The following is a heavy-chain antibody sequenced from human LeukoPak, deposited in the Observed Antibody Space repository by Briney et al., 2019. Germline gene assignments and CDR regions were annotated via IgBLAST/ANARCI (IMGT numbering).Heavy chain of an antibody. D-gene: IGHD2-2*01. CDR2: INHSGST. V-gene: IGHV4-34*01. CDR3: ARGRPRTLNIVVVTAAVDFDY. J-gene: IGHJ4*02. Sequence: SETLSLTCAVYGGSFSGYYWSWIRQPPGKGLELIGEINHSGSTNYNPSLKSRVTISVETSKNQFSLELSSVTAAATAVYYCARGRPRTLNIVVVTAAVDFDYWGQGNLVTVSS. CDR1: GGSFSGYY.